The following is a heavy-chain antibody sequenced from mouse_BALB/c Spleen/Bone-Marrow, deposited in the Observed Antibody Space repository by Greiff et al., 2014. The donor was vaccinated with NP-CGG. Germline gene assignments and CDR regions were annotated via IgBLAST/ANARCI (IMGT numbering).Heavy chain of an antibody. V-gene: IGHV4-1*02. CDR3: ARLNYYGSLFV. J-gene: IGHJ1*01. CDR1: GFDFSRYW. D-gene: IGHD1-1*01. Sequence: DVQLVESGGGLVQPGGSLKLSCAASGFDFSRYWMSWVRQAPGKGLEWIGEINPDSSTINYTPSLKDKFIISRDNAKNTLYLQMSKVRSEDTALYYCARLNYYGSLFVWGAGTTVTVSS. CDR2: INPDSSTI.